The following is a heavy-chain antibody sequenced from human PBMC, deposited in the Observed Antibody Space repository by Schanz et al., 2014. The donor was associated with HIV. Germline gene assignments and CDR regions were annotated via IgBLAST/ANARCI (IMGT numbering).Heavy chain of an antibody. CDR1: GFTFSTYG. CDR3: AKAYCSSTICPPPYYYGMDV. V-gene: IGHV3-30*18. D-gene: IGHD2-2*01. J-gene: IGHJ6*02. Sequence: QVQLVESGGGVVQPGRSLRLSCAASGFTFSTYGMHWVRQGPGKGLEWVAFISYDGSSKYYADSVQGRFTITRDNSKSTLYLQMNSLRAEDTAVYYCAKAYCSSTICPPPYYYGMDVWGQGTTVIVSS. CDR2: ISYDGSSK.